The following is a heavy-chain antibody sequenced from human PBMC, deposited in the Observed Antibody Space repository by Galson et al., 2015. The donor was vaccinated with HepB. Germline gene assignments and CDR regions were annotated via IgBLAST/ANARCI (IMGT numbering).Heavy chain of an antibody. J-gene: IGHJ4*02. CDR3: AKVVTTAIYFDY. CDR2: ISSSGGST. V-gene: IGHV3-23*01. D-gene: IGHD4-11*01. CDR1: GFTFSSYA. Sequence: SLRLSCAASGFTFSSYAMSWVRQAPGKGLEWVSAISSSGGSTYYAGSVKGRFTISRDSSKNTLYLQMNRQRAEDTAVYYCAKVVTTAIYFDYWGQGTLVTVSS.